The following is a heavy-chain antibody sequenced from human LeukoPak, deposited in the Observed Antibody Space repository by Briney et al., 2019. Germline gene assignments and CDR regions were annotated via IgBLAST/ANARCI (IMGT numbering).Heavy chain of an antibody. CDR3: ARHRLTGGAFDY. J-gene: IGHJ4*02. D-gene: IGHD1-20*01. Sequence: SETLSLTCTVSGGSISSYYWSWIRQPPGKGLEWIGYIYYSGSTKYNPSLKSRVTISVDTSKNQFSLKLSSVTAAYTAVYYCARHRLTGGAFDYWGQGTLVTVSS. CDR2: IYYSGST. CDR1: GGSISSYY. V-gene: IGHV4-59*08.